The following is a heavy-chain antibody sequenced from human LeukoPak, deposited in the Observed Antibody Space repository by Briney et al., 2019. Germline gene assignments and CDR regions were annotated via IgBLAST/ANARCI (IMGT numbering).Heavy chain of an antibody. D-gene: IGHD1-7*01. CDR1: AFTFSRYW. J-gene: IGHJ4*02. Sequence: GGALRLSCAGSAFTFSRYWMSWVRQAPGRGVEWVANIKHDGSETYYVDSVKGRFTISRDNAMNSLYLQMNSLRAEDTAVYYCARVTYTWNYSFDYWGQGTLVTVSS. CDR3: ARVTYTWNYSFDY. V-gene: IGHV3-7*01. CDR2: IKHDGSET.